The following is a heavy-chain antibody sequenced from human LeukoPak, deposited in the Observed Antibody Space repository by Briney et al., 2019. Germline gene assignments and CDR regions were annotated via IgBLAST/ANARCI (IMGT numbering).Heavy chain of an antibody. J-gene: IGHJ3*02. CDR3: ARSPYCGSTSCYEGDAFDI. V-gene: IGHV4-30-4*07. CDR1: GGSISSGGYS. D-gene: IGHD2-2*01. Sequence: SETLSLTCAVSGGSISSGGYSWSWIRQPPGKGLEWIGYTYYSGSTYYNPSLKSRVTISVDTSKNQFSLKLSSVTAADTAVYYCARSPYCGSTSCYEGDAFDIWGQGTMVTVSS. CDR2: TYYSGST.